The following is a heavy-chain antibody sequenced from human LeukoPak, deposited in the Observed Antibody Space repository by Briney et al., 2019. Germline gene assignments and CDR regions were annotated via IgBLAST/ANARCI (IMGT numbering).Heavy chain of an antibody. CDR1: GYTFTDYY. CDR3: ARDGSLGY. V-gene: IGHV1-2*02. Sequence: GASVKVSCKASGYTFTDYYIHWVRQAPGQGLEWMEWINSNSGATNYAQKFQGRVTMTRDTSISTAYMELTRLGSDDTAVYYCARDGSLGYWGQGTLVTVSS. D-gene: IGHD5-12*01. J-gene: IGHJ4*02. CDR2: INSNSGAT.